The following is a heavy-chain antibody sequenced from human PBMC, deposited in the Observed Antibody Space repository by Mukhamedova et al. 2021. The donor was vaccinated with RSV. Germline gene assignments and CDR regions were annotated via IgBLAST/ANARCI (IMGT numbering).Heavy chain of an antibody. J-gene: IGHJ3*02. CDR3: AKDIMGSGYGVAFDI. D-gene: IGHD5-18*01. Sequence: KGRFTISRDNAKNSLYLQMNSLRAEDTALYYCAKDIMGSGYGVAFDIWGQGTMVTVSS. V-gene: IGHV3-9*01.